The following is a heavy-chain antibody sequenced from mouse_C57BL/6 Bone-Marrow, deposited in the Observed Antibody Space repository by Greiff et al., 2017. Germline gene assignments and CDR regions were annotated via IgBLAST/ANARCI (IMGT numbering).Heavy chain of an antibody. Sequence: VQLKQPGAELVKPGASVKMSCKASGYTFTSYWITWVKQRPGQGLEWIGEIYPGSGSTNYNEKFKSKATLTVDTSSSTAYMQLSSLTSEDSAVYYCARPYYSNYWYFDVWGTGTTVTVSS. V-gene: IGHV1-55*01. CDR1: GYTFTSYW. CDR3: ARPYYSNYWYFDV. CDR2: IYPGSGST. J-gene: IGHJ1*03. D-gene: IGHD2-5*01.